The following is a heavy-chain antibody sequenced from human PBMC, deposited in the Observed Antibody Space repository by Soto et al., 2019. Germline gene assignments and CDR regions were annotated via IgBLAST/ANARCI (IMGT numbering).Heavy chain of an antibody. V-gene: IGHV4-59*01. CDR3: ARVGYDILTGYYTFDY. Sequence: PSETLSLTCTVSGGSISSYYWSWIRQPPGKGLEWIGYIYYSGSTNYNPSLKSRVTISVDTSKNQFSLKLSSVTAADTAVYYCARVGYDILTGYYTFDYWGQGTLVTAPQ. J-gene: IGHJ4*02. D-gene: IGHD3-9*01. CDR2: IYYSGST. CDR1: GGSISSYY.